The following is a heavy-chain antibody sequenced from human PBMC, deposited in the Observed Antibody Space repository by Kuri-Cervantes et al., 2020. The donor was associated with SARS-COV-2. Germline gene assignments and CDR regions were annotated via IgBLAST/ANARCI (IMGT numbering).Heavy chain of an antibody. D-gene: IGHD3-3*01. J-gene: IGHJ4*02. Sequence: LRLSCTVSGGSISSGGYYWSRIRQHPGKGLEWIGYIYYSGSTYYNPSLKSLVTISVDTSKNQFSLKLSSVTAADTAVYYCARGLEWGCADYWGQGTLVTVSS. V-gene: IGHV4-31*01. CDR2: IYYSGST. CDR1: GGSISSGGYY. CDR3: ARGLEWGCADY.